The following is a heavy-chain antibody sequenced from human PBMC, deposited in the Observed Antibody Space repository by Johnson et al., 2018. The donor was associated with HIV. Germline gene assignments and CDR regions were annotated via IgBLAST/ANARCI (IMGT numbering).Heavy chain of an antibody. D-gene: IGHD1-1*01. J-gene: IGHJ3*02. V-gene: IGHV3-9*01. CDR3: ARETRRYNWNVDGSSFDI. CDR2: ISWNSGSI. CDR1: GFTFSSYA. Sequence: VQLVESGGGVVQPGRSLRLSCAASGFTFSSYAMHWVRQAPGKGLEWVSGISWNSGSIGYADSVKGRFTISRDNAKNTLYLQMNSLRAEDTAVYYCARETRRYNWNVDGSSFDIWGQGTMVTVSS.